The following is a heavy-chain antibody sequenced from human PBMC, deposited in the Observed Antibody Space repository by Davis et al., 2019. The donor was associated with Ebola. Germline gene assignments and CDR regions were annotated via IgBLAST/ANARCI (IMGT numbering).Heavy chain of an antibody. J-gene: IGHJ4*02. CDR2: ISGSGGGT. V-gene: IGHV3-23*01. CDR1: GFRFSDYA. Sequence: GGSLRLSCAASGFRFSDYAMSWVRQAPGKGLEWVSTISGSGGGTFYADSVKGRFSISRDNSIYFLYLQMNSPRAEDTAIYYCARGYYGDYQWGQGTLVTVSS. D-gene: IGHD4-17*01. CDR3: ARGYYGDYQ.